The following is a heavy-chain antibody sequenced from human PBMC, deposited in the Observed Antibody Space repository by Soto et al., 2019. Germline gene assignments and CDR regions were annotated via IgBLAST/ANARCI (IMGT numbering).Heavy chain of an antibody. Sequence: QSGGSLRLSCAASGFTFNRYGMSWVRQAPGKGLEWVSAISGTGDNTYYADSVKSRFTISRDSSNNTLYLQMNSLRADDTALYYCVKLRLELLYLDSWGLGALVTVS. V-gene: IGHV3-23*01. CDR2: ISGTGDNT. J-gene: IGHJ4*02. D-gene: IGHD1-7*01. CDR3: VKLRLELLYLDS. CDR1: GFTFNRYG.